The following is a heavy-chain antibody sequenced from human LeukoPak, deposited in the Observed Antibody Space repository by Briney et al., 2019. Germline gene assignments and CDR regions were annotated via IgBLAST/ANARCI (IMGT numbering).Heavy chain of an antibody. CDR1: GGSISSGDYY. V-gene: IGHV4-30-4*01. J-gene: IGHJ4*02. CDR2: IYYSGST. Sequence: PSETLSLTCTVSGGSISSGDYYWSWIRQPPGKGLEWIGYIYYSGSTYYNPSLKSRVTISVDTSKNQFSLKLSSVTAADTAVYYCARFRGSGVMDYWGQGTLVTVSS. CDR3: ARFRGSGVMDY. D-gene: IGHD2-15*01.